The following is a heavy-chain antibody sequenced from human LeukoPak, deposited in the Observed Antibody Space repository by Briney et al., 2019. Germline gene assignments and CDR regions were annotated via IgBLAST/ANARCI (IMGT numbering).Heavy chain of an antibody. CDR3: ARSAGYGGLDLAN. J-gene: IGHJ4*02. D-gene: IGHD4-23*01. CDR1: GFTFSNYA. V-gene: IGHV3-23*01. CDR2: ISGSGGTI. Sequence: PGGSLRLSCAASGFTFSNYAMSWVRQAPGKGLEWVSTISGSGGTIYYADSVKGRFTISRDNSKDTVYLQMNSLRVEDTAIYYCARSAGYGGLDLANWGQGAPVTVSS.